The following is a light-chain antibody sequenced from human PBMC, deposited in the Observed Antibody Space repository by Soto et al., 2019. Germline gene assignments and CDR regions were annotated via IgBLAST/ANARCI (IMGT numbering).Light chain of an antibody. V-gene: IGLV2-14*03. CDR2: DVN. Sequence: QSALSQPASMSGSPGQSITISCTGTSSDVGGYNYVSWYRQYPGKAPKLIIYDVNNRPSEVSNRFSGSKSGNTASLTISGLQAEDEADCYCSSHSSSSTLVVFGGGTKLTVL. J-gene: IGLJ2*01. CDR3: SSHSSSSTLVV. CDR1: SSDVGGYNY.